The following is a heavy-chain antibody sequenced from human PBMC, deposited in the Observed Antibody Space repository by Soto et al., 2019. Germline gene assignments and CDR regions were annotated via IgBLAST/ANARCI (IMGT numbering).Heavy chain of an antibody. CDR3: ARGGGIVVVPPRYDH. J-gene: IGHJ5*02. CDR2: INPSGGYT. CDR1: EYTFTSYY. D-gene: IGHD2-21*01. V-gene: IGHV1-46*03. Sequence: ASVKVSCKASEYTFTSYYMNWVRPPPVQGHEWLGIINPSGGYTTYAQRFLGRVTMTSYTSTSTVHMELGSLTSEDTAVYYCARGGGIVVVPPRYDHWGEGSLVTVSS.